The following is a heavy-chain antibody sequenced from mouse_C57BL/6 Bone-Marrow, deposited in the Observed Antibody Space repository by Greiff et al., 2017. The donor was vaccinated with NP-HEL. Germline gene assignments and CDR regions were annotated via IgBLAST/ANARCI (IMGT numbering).Heavy chain of an antibody. V-gene: IGHV1-81*01. CDR1: GYTFTSYG. CDR2: IYPRSGNT. J-gene: IGHJ1*03. CDR3: ARDCYGSSPGWYFDV. Sequence: VQLQQSGAELARPGASVKLSCKASGYTFTSYGISWVKQRTGQGLEWIGEIYPRSGNTYYNEKFKGKATLTADKSSSTAYMELRSLTSEDSAVYFCARDCYGSSPGWYFDVWGTGTTVTVSS. D-gene: IGHD1-1*01.